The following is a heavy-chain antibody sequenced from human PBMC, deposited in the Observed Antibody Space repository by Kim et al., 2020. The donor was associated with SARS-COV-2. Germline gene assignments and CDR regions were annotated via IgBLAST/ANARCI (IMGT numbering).Heavy chain of an antibody. CDR3: ARHPTAKVLRFLEWLLYLDY. Sequence: RVTISDDTSKNQFSLKLSSVTAADTAVYYCARHPTAKVLRFLEWLLYLDYWGQGTLVTVSS. J-gene: IGHJ4*02. D-gene: IGHD3-3*01. V-gene: IGHV4-39*01.